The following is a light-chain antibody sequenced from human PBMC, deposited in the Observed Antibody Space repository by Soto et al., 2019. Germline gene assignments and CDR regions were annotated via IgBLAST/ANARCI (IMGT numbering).Light chain of an antibody. J-gene: IGLJ1*01. CDR3: CTDTGSYKV. V-gene: IGLV2-11*01. Sequence: QSVVTQPRSVSRSPGQSVTISSTGTNYVSWYQQHPGKAPKLLIYHVSKRPSGVPDRFSGSKSGNTASLTISGLQAKDEAHYYCCTDTGSYKVFGSGTKVTVL. CDR1: NY. CDR2: HVS.